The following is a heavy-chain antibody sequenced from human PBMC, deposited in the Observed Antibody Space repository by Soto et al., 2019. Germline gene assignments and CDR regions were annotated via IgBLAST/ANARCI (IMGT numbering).Heavy chain of an antibody. J-gene: IGHJ5*02. Sequence: VQLVESGGGLVQPGGSLRLSCAASGFSISSYGMNWVRQAPGKGLEWISYINTRSSNIYYADSVKGRFTISRDNAKNSLYLQMNSLRADDTGVYYCARGGGSVAVAATKFNWFDPWGQGTLVSVSS. CDR1: GFSISSYG. CDR2: INTRSSNI. D-gene: IGHD2-15*01. V-gene: IGHV3-48*04. CDR3: ARGGGSVAVAATKFNWFDP.